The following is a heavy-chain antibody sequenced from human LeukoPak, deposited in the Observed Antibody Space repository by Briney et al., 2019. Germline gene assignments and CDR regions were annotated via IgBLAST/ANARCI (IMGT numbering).Heavy chain of an antibody. J-gene: IGHJ4*02. CDR1: GFTFSSYW. CDR3: ARDRWGYSYGYAQDY. D-gene: IGHD5-18*01. Sequence: PGGSLRLSCAASGFTFSSYWMSWVRQAPGKGLEWVANIKQDGSEKYYVDSVKGRFTISRDNAKNSLYLQMNSLRAEDTAVYYCARDRWGYSYGYAQDYWGQGTLVTVSS. V-gene: IGHV3-7*01. CDR2: IKQDGSEK.